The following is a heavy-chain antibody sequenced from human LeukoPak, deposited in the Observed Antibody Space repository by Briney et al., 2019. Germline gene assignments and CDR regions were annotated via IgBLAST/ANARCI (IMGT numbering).Heavy chain of an antibody. D-gene: IGHD4-17*01. CDR1: GYTFTGYY. CDR2: INPNSGGT. Sequence: ASVKVSCKASGYTFTGYYMHWVRQAPGQGLEWMGWINPNSGGTNYAQKFQGRVTMTRDTSISTACMELSRLRSDDTAVYYCAGAAYGDSLYYFDYWGQGTLVTVSS. J-gene: IGHJ4*02. CDR3: AGAAYGDSLYYFDY. V-gene: IGHV1-2*02.